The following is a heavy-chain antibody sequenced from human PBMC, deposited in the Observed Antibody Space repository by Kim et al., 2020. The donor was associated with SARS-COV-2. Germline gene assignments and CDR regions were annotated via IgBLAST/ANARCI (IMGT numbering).Heavy chain of an antibody. V-gene: IGHV3-64D*09. CDR2: ISSNGGST. CDR1: GFTFSSYA. CDR3: VKGGSGSLPAYYYYGMDV. Sequence: GGSLRLSCSASGFTFSSYAMHWVRQAPGKGLEYVSAISSNGGSTYYADSVKGRFTISRDNSKNTLYLQMSSLRAEDTAVYYCVKGGSGSLPAYYYYGMDVWGQGTTVTVSS. D-gene: IGHD3-10*01. J-gene: IGHJ6*02.